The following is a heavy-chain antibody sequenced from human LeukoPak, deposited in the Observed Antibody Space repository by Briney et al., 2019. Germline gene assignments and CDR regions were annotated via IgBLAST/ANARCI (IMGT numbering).Heavy chain of an antibody. J-gene: IGHJ4*02. CDR2: INHSGST. Sequence: SETLSLTCAVYGGSFSGYYWSWIRQPPGKGLEWIGEINHSGSTNYNPSLKSRVTISIDTSKNQFSLKLSSVTAADTAVYYCARGIVGATDYFDYWGQGTLVTVSS. D-gene: IGHD1-26*01. CDR3: ARGIVGATDYFDY. V-gene: IGHV4-34*01. CDR1: GGSFSGYY.